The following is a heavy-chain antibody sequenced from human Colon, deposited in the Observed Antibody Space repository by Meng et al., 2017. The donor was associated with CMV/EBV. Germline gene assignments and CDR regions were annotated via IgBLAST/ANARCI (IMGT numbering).Heavy chain of an antibody. CDR1: GGTFTSYT. D-gene: IGHD2-15*01. J-gene: IGHJ6*02. Sequence: SVKVSCKASGGTFTSYTFSWVRQAPGQGLEWMGRVIPITDITNYAQKFQGRLTITAVKSTNTAFMELSGLRSEDTAVYYCARAARSGNHAVFYSLDLWGQGITVTVSS. CDR2: VIPITDIT. CDR3: ARAARSGNHAVFYSLDL. V-gene: IGHV1-69*02.